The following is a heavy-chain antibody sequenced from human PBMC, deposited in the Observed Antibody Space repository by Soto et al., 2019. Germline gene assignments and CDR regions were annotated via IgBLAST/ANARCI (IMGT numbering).Heavy chain of an antibody. D-gene: IGHD6-6*01. CDR3: ARQDSSSSWNYYYYCMDV. Sequence: GESLKISCKGSGYSFTSYWIGWVRQMPGKGLEWMGIIYPGDSDTRYSPSFQGQVTISADKSISTAYLQWSSLKASDTAMYYCARQDSSSSWNYYYYCMDVWGQGTTVTVSS. CDR1: GYSFTSYW. CDR2: IYPGDSDT. J-gene: IGHJ6*02. V-gene: IGHV5-51*01.